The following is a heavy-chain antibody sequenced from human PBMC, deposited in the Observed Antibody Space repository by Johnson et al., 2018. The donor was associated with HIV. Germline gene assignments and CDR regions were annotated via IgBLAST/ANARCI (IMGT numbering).Heavy chain of an antibody. CDR2: INHDSATS. J-gene: IGHJ3*02. D-gene: IGHD6-6*01. CDR1: GFTLKTSW. CDR3: VGSSINAIEI. Sequence: VQLVESGGGLVQSGGSLRLSCAVSGFTLKTSWMSWVRQAPGKWLEWVANINHDSATSYYADYVKGRFTISRDNRKSSLYLQMTGLRAEDTALYYCVGSSINAIEIWGRGTVVTVAS. V-gene: IGHV3-7*05.